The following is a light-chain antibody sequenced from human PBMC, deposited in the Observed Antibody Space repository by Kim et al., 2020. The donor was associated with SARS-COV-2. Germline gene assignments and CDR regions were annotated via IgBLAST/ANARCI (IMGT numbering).Light chain of an antibody. V-gene: IGKV3-11*01. J-gene: IGKJ4*01. CDR3: QQRSIWPLT. Sequence: SPGERATLSCGASQDINRSLGWYQQKPGQAPRLLIYEAANRATGIPGRFSGSGSGTDFTLTISSLEPEDFAVYYCQQRSIWPLTFGGGTKVDIK. CDR1: QDINRS. CDR2: EAA.